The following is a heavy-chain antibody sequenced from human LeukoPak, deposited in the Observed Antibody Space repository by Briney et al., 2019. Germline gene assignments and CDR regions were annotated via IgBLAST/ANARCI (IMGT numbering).Heavy chain of an antibody. CDR3: ARVRAARGWFDP. CDR1: GGSISSYY. Sequence: TSETLSLTCTVSGGSISSYYWSWIRQPAGKGLEWIGRIYTSGSTNYNPSLKSRVTISVDTSKNQFSLKLSSVTAADTAVYYCARVRAARGWFDPWGQGTLVTVSS. V-gene: IGHV4-4*07. D-gene: IGHD6-6*01. CDR2: IYTSGST. J-gene: IGHJ5*02.